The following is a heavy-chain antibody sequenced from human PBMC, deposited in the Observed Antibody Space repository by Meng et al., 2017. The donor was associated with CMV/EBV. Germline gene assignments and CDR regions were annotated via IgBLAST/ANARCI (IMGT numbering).Heavy chain of an antibody. D-gene: IGHD2-2*02. CDR3: ARDLPYCSSTSCYSTWYYYYGMDV. J-gene: IGHJ6*02. V-gene: IGHV3-74*01. CDR1: GFTFSSYW. Sequence: GESLKISCAASGFTFSSYWMHWVRQAPGKGLVLVSRINCDGSSTSYTDSVKGRFTISRDNAKNTLYLQMNSLRAEDTAVYYCARDLPYCSSTSCYSTWYYYYGMDVWGQGTTVTVSS. CDR2: INCDGSST.